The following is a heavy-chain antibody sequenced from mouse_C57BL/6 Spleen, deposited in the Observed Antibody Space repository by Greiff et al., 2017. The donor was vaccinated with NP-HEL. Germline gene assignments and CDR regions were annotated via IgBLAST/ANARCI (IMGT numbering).Heavy chain of an antibody. D-gene: IGHD3-2*02. J-gene: IGHJ2*01. Sequence: VQLQQPGAELVMPGASVKLSCKASGYTFTSYWMHWVKQRPGQGLEWIGEIDPSDSYTKYTQKFKGKSTLTVDKSSSTAYMQLSSLTSEDSAVYYCARSGSSGYVGFDYWGQGTTLTVSS. CDR3: ARSGSSGYVGFDY. CDR2: IDPSDSYT. CDR1: GYTFTSYW. V-gene: IGHV1-69*01.